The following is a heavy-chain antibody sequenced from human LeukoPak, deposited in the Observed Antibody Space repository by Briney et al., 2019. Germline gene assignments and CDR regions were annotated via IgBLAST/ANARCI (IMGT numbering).Heavy chain of an antibody. D-gene: IGHD2-15*01. CDR3: ASSGGGGTSWFDP. CDR1: GYTFTGYY. Sequence: ASVKVSCKASGYTFTGYYMHWVRQAPGQGLEWMGWINPNSGGTKYAQKFQGRSTMTRDASSSTAYMDLSSLRSDDTAVYFCASSGGGGTSWFDPWGQGTLVTVSS. V-gene: IGHV1-2*02. CDR2: INPNSGGT. J-gene: IGHJ5*02.